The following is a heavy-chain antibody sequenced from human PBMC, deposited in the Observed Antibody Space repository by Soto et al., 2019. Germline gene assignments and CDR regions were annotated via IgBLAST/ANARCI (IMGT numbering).Heavy chain of an antibody. CDR2: IYYSGST. CDR1: GGSISSSYYY. J-gene: IGHJ6*02. V-gene: IGHV4-39*01. CDR3: ARHTAGSLAHFGMDV. Sequence: QVQLQESGPGLVKPSETLSLPCTVSGGSISSSYYYWGWIRQPPGKELEWIGSIYYSGSTYYNPSLKSRVTMSVDTSKTQFSLNLNSVTAADTAVYYCARHTAGSLAHFGMDVWGQGTTVTVSS. D-gene: IGHD3-10*01.